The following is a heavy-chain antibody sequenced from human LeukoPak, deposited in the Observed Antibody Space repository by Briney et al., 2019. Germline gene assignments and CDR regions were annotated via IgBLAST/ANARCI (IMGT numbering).Heavy chain of an antibody. J-gene: IGHJ4*02. CDR3: AKDREATYLWGFLDY. Sequence: GGSLRLSCAASGFTFSTYAMSWVRQAPGKGVEWVSAIVCSGGTTYYADFVKGRFTISRDNSKHTLHLQMSSLRAEDTAIYYCAKDREATYLWGFLDYWGQGTLVTVS. CDR2: IVCSGGTT. D-gene: IGHD5-24*01. CDR1: GFTFSTYA. V-gene: IGHV3-23*01.